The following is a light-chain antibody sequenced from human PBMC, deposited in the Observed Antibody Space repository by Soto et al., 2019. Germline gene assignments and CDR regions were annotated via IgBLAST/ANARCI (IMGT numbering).Light chain of an antibody. CDR1: QSVSSN. CDR3: QQYNTWPRT. Sequence: EIVMTQSPATLSVSPGERATLSCRASQSVSSNLAWYQQKPGQPPSLLIYGASARATGIPARFSGSGSGTEFTLTISNLQSEDFAVYYCQQYNTWPRTFGQGTKVDIK. V-gene: IGKV3-15*01. J-gene: IGKJ1*01. CDR2: GAS.